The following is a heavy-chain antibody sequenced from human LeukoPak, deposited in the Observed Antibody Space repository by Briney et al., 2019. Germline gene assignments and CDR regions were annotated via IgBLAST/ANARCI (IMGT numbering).Heavy chain of an antibody. CDR3: ARGGILTGYPSSGKTYYYYMDV. J-gene: IGHJ6*03. Sequence: PGGSLRLSCAVSGSTVSSTYMSWVRQAPGKGLEWVSVIYSGGSTCYADSVKGRFTISRDNSKNTLYLQMNSLRAEDTAVYYCARGGILTGYPSSGKTYYYYMDVWGKGTTVTISS. CDR2: IYSGGST. CDR1: GSTVSSTY. V-gene: IGHV3-66*01. D-gene: IGHD3-9*01.